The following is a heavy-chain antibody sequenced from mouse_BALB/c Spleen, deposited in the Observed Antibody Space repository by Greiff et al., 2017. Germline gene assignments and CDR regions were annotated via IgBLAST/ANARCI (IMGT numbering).Heavy chain of an antibody. J-gene: IGHJ4*01. CDR3: AREVTTATFLMDY. CDR1: GYTFTSYW. Sequence: QVQLQQSGAELAKPGASVKMSCKASGYTFTSYWMHWVKQRPGQGLEWIGYINPSTGYTEYNQKFKDKATLTADKSSSTAYMQLSSLTSEDSAVYFCAREVTTATFLMDYWGQGTSVTVSS. V-gene: IGHV1-7*01. D-gene: IGHD1-2*01. CDR2: INPSTGYT.